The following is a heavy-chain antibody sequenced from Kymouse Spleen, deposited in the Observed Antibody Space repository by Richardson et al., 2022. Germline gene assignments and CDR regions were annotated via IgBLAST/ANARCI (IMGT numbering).Heavy chain of an antibody. D-gene: IGHD5-12*01. Sequence: EVQLVESGGGLVQPGGSLRLSCAASGFTFSSYDMHWVRQATGKGLEWVSAIGTAGDTYYPGSVKGRFTISRENAKNSLYLQMNSLRAGDTAVYYCARGAFSGYAFDYWGQGTLVTVSS. CDR2: IGTAGDT. CDR3: ARGAFSGYAFDY. J-gene: IGHJ4*02. CDR1: GFTFSSYD. V-gene: IGHV3-13*01.